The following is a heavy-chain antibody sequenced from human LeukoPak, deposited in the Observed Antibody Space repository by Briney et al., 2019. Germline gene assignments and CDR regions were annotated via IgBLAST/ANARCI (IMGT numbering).Heavy chain of an antibody. J-gene: IGHJ6*03. V-gene: IGHV3-21*01. CDR1: GFTFSSYS. CDR2: ISCSSSYI. CDR3: ARDVNFWSGYYPSYTYYYYYMDV. Sequence: GGTLRLSRAASGFTFSSYSMNWVRQAPGKGLEWVSSISCSSSYIYYADSVKGRFTISRDNAENSLYLQMNSLRAEDTAVYYCARDVNFWSGYYPSYTYYYYYMDVWGKGTTVTVSS. D-gene: IGHD3-3*01.